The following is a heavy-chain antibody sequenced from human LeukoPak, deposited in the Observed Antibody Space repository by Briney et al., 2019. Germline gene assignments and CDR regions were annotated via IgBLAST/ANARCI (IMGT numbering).Heavy chain of an antibody. V-gene: IGHV3-21*01. J-gene: IGHJ4*02. D-gene: IGHD6-13*01. Sequence: GGSLRLSCAASGFTFSSYSMDWVRQAPGKGLEWVSSISSSSSYIYYADSVKGRFTISRDNAKNSLYLQMNSLRAEDTAVNYCARDSGIAAAGTWGPNDYWGQGTLVTVSS. CDR2: ISSSSSYI. CDR1: GFTFSSYS. CDR3: ARDSGIAAAGTWGPNDY.